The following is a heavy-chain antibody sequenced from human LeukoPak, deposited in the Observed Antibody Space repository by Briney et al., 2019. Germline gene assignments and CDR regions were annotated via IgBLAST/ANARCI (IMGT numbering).Heavy chain of an antibody. CDR1: GYTFIGYY. V-gene: IGHV1-2*02. Sequence: ASVKVSCKASGYTFIGYYIHWVRQAPGQGPEWMGWINSDSGGTKFAQKFQGSVTLTRDTSVSTVYLELSTLKSDDTAIYYCARATRGFSSVSFDFWGKGTTVTVSP. CDR3: ARATRGFSSVSFDF. CDR2: INSDSGGT. D-gene: IGHD3-3*01. J-gene: IGHJ6*04.